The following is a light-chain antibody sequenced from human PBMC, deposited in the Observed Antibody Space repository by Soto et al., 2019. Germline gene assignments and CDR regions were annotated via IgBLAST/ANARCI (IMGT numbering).Light chain of an antibody. CDR3: SSYTSSSTLVI. J-gene: IGLJ2*01. V-gene: IGLV2-14*01. CDR1: NSDVGFYDY. CDR2: DVT. Sequence: QYVLTQPASVSGSPRQSITISCTGTNSDVGFYDYVSWYQQYPGKAPKLMIYDVTKRPSGVSNRFSGSKSGNTASLTISGLQAEDEADYYCSSYTSSSTLVIFGGGTKLTVL.